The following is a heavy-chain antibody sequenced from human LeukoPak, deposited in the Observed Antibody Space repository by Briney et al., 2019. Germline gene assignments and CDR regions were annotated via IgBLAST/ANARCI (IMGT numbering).Heavy chain of an antibody. J-gene: IGHJ4*02. Sequence: ASVKVSCKASGYTFTDYLIHWVRQAPGQGPEWMGWIIPKGGGTKYAQKFQDRVTMTRDTSINTAYMELSGLRPDDTAVYYCAKDSRPMYYYDSSGYYPFDYWGQGTLVTVSS. CDR3: AKDSRPMYYYDSSGYYPFDY. CDR2: IIPKGGGT. V-gene: IGHV1-2*02. CDR1: GYTFTDYL. D-gene: IGHD3-22*01.